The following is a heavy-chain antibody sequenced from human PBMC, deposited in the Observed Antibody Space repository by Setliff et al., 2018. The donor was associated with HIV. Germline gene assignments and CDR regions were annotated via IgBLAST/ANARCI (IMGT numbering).Heavy chain of an antibody. J-gene: IGHJ4*02. CDR3: AHSEYNTLNFDY. CDR1: GFSLSTSGVG. Sequence: SGPTLVNPTQTLTLTCTFSGFSLSTSGVGVAWIRQPPGKALEWLALIFWDDDERYSPSLKSRLTITKDTSKNQVVLTMTNMDPVDTATYYCAHSEYNTLNFDYWGQGTLVTVSS. D-gene: IGHD1-20*01. V-gene: IGHV2-5*02. CDR2: IFWDDDE.